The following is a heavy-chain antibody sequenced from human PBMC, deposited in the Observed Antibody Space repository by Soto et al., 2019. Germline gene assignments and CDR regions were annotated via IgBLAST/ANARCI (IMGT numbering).Heavy chain of an antibody. D-gene: IGHD5-18*01. J-gene: IGHJ3*02. V-gene: IGHV3-7*01. CDR1: GFPFSSHW. CDR3: AQAMAYAFHI. Sequence: EVRMVESGGGLVQPGGSLRLSCAASGFPFSSHWMSWVRQAPGKGLEWLGNIQQGGSETHFADSVRGRFTISRDNAKNSLFLQLNSLRAEDTAVYYCAQAMAYAFHIWGQGTVVTVSS. CDR2: IQQGGSET.